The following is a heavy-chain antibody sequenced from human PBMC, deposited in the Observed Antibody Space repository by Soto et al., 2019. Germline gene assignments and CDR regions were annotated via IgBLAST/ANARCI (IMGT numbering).Heavy chain of an antibody. D-gene: IGHD1-1*01. J-gene: IGHJ4*02. Sequence: QVHLVQSGAEVKKPGAPEKVSCKASGYTFTSYGITWVRQAPGQGLEWMGWISAHNGNTDYAQKLQGRVIVTRDTSTSTAYMELRSLISDDTAVYYCARGRYGDYWGQGALVTVSS. CDR1: GYTFTSYG. CDR2: ISAHNGNT. V-gene: IGHV1-18*01. CDR3: ARGRYGDY.